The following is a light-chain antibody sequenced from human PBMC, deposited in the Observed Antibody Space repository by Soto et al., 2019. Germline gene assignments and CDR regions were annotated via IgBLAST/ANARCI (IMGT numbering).Light chain of an antibody. CDR1: HSVNSH. J-gene: IGKJ1*01. CDR3: QQRSNWPRT. Sequence: VTLSCRTSHSVNSHVAWYQQKPGQAPRLLLYGASTRATGIPVRFSGSGSGTDFTLTISSLEPEDFAVYYCQQRSNWPRTFGQGTKVDIK. V-gene: IGKV3-11*01. CDR2: GAS.